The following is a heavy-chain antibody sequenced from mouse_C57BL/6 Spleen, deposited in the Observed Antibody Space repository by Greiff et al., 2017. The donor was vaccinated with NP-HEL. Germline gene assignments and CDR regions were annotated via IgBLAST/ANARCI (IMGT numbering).Heavy chain of an antibody. Sequence: EVQLHQSGPELVKPGASVKISCKASGYSFTGYYMNWVKQSPEKSLEWIGEINPSTGGTTYNQKFKAKATLTVDKSSSTAYMQLKSLTSEDSAVYYCARRDYGSWYFDVWGTGTTVTVSS. V-gene: IGHV1-42*01. D-gene: IGHD1-1*01. CDR1: GYSFTGYY. CDR2: INPSTGGT. J-gene: IGHJ1*03. CDR3: ARRDYGSWYFDV.